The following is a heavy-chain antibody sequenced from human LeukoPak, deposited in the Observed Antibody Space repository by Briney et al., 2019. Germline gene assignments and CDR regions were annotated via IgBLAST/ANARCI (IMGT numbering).Heavy chain of an antibody. CDR3: AVYSPPDY. D-gene: IGHD2-21*01. CDR1: GFTFSSYS. Sequence: PGGSLRLSCAASGFTFSSYSMNWVRQTPGKGLEWVSSISSSSSYIFYADSVKGRFTMSRDNAKNSLYLQMNSLRAEDTAVYYCAVYSPPDYWGQGTLVTVSS. V-gene: IGHV3-21*01. J-gene: IGHJ4*02. CDR2: ISSSSSYI.